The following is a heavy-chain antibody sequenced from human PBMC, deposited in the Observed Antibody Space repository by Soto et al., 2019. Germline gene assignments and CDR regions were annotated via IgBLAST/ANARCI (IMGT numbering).Heavy chain of an antibody. CDR3: TKDRVPDGIYSFDF. D-gene: IGHD2-21*01. CDR2: IDLGGTSP. CDR1: GFSFRDYS. J-gene: IGHJ4*02. V-gene: IGHV3-23*03. Sequence: GSLRLSCAASGFSFRDYSMNWVRQAPGKGLEWVAFIDLGGTSPDYSESVKGRFTISKDKSMKTVYLQMNSLRVEDAAVYYCTKDRVPDGIYSFDFWGQGA.